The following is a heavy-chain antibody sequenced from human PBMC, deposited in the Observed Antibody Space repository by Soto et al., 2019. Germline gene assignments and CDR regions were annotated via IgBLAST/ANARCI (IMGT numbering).Heavy chain of an antibody. V-gene: IGHV1-2*02. CDR1: GYTFTGNY. D-gene: IGHD1-7*01. CDR2: INPHSGGT. CDR3: AREQIMTGTRSFDY. Sequence: GASVKVSCKASGYTFTGNYVHWVRQAPGQGLEWLGWINPHSGGTDYAQGFQGRVTMTGDTSISTAYMELSRLTSDDTAVYYCAREQIMTGTRSFDYWGQGTLVTVSS. J-gene: IGHJ4*02.